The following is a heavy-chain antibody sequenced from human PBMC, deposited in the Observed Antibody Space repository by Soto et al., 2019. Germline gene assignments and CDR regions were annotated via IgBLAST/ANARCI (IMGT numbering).Heavy chain of an antibody. V-gene: IGHV1-3*01. CDR3: AGKRGGGARITIYLAYFDY. D-gene: IGHD3-9*01. CDR2: INAGNGNT. CDR1: GYTFTSYA. Sequence: QVQLVQSGAEVKKPGASVKVSCKASGYTFTSYAMHWVRQAPGQRLEWMGWINAGNGNTKYSQKFQGRVTITRDTTGGTGYKGARSLRFENTGVYFLAGKRGGGARITIYLAYFDYWGQGTLVTVSS. J-gene: IGHJ4*02.